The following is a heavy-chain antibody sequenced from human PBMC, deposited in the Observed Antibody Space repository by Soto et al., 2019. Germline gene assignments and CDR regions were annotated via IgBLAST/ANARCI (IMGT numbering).Heavy chain of an antibody. D-gene: IGHD3-16*01. CDR1: GFSVSTNY. CDR2: LYSGGAT. CDR3: ARVRIVITSGESQYQGMDV. V-gene: IGHV3-53*01. Sequence: XGSLRVSCAVSGFSVSTNYMSWVRQAPGKGLEWVSVLYSGGATYYVDSVKGRFTISRDISKNTVSLHMNSLRAEDTAVYFCARVRIVITSGESQYQGMDVWGQGTTVTVSS. J-gene: IGHJ6*02.